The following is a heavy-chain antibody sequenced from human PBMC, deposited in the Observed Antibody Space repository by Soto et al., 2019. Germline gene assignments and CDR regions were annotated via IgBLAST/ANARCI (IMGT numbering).Heavy chain of an antibody. J-gene: IGHJ4*02. CDR2: IYYSGST. CDR3: ARAGGYDWRYFDY. CDR1: GGAISSYY. Sequence: SETLSLTCTVSGGAISSYYWSWIRQPPGKGLEWIGYIYYSGSTNYNPSLKSRVTISVDTSKNQFSLKLSSVTAADTAVYYCARAGGYDWRYFDYWGQGTLVTV. D-gene: IGHD5-12*01. V-gene: IGHV4-59*01.